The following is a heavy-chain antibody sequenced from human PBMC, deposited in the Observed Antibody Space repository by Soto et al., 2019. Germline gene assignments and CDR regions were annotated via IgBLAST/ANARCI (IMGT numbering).Heavy chain of an antibody. V-gene: IGHV3-74*01. CDR1: GFTFSSYW. D-gene: IGHD3-10*01. J-gene: IGHJ6*02. CDR3: ARDMYYYGSGSRLWYYYGMDV. CDR2: INSDGSST. Sequence: GGSLRLSCAASGFTFSSYWMHWVRQAPGKGLVWVSRINSDGSSTSYADSVKGRFTISRDNAKNTLYLQMNSLRAEDTAVYYCARDMYYYGSGSRLWYYYGMDVWGQGTTVTVSS.